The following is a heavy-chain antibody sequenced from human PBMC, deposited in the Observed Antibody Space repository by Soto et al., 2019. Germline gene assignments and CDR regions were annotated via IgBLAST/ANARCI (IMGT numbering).Heavy chain of an antibody. V-gene: IGHV3-23*01. CDR3: AKILSSYYCGGDC. Sequence: EVQLLESGGGLVQPGGSLRLSCAASGFTFSSYAMSWVRQAPGKGLEWVSAISGSGGSTYYADSVKGRFTISRDNSKNPLYLQMNSLRAEDTAVYYCAKILSSYYCGGDCWGQGPLVTVSS. J-gene: IGHJ4*02. CDR2: ISGSGGST. CDR1: GFTFSSYA. D-gene: IGHD2-21*01.